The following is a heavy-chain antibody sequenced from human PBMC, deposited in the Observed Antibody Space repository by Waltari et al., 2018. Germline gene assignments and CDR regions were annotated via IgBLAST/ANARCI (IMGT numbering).Heavy chain of an antibody. CDR3: ARDFSPSYSSGWPYFDY. CDR2: IYYSGST. D-gene: IGHD6-19*01. J-gene: IGHJ4*02. Sequence: QLQLQESGPGLVKPSETLSLTCTVSGGSISSSSYYWGWIRQPPGKGLEWIGSIYYSGSTYYNPSLKSRVTISVDTSKNQFSLKLSSVTAADTAVYYCARDFSPSYSSGWPYFDYWGQGTLVTVSS. V-gene: IGHV4-39*07. CDR1: GGSISSSSYY.